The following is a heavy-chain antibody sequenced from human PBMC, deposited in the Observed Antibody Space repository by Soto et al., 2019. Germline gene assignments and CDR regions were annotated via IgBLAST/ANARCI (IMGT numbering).Heavy chain of an antibody. CDR1: GFTFSSYG. CDR3: AKGYGYFDD. D-gene: IGHD5-18*01. V-gene: IGHV3-30*18. Sequence: QVQLVESGGGVVQPGRSLRLSCAASGFTFSSYGMHWVRQAPGKGREWVAVIPYDGSDKYYADSVKGRFTISRDNSKNTLYLQMNSLRAEDTAVYYCAKGYGYFDDWGQGTLVTVSS. J-gene: IGHJ4*02. CDR2: IPYDGSDK.